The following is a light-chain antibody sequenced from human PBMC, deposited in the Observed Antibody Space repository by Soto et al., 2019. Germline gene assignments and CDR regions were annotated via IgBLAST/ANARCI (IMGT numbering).Light chain of an antibody. CDR2: HAS. Sequence: EIQFTQSPSSLSASVGDRVTIICRASQGISSYLAWYQQKPGTAPKLLIYHASTLESGVPSRFSGSGSGTEFTLTISSLQPDDFATYYCQQYMSYSFGQGTRLEI. V-gene: IGKV1-9*01. CDR1: QGISSY. CDR3: QQYMSYS. J-gene: IGKJ5*01.